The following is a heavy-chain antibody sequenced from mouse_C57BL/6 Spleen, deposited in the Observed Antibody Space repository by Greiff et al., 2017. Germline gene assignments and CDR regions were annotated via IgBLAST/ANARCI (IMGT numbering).Heavy chain of an antibody. CDR3: ARSYDYDGYYAMDY. J-gene: IGHJ4*01. V-gene: IGHV1-61*01. D-gene: IGHD2-4*01. CDR1: GYTFTSYW. CDR2: IYPSDSET. Sequence: VKLQQPGAELVRPGSSVKLSCKASGYTFTSYWMDWVKQRPGQGLEWIGNIYPSDSETHYNQKFKDKATLTVDKSSSTAYMQLSSLTSEDSAVYYCARSYDYDGYYAMDYWGQGTSVTVSS.